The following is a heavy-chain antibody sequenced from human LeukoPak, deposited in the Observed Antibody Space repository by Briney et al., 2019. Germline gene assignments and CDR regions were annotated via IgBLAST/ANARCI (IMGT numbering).Heavy chain of an antibody. CDR3: ARTTDLVLLWFGE. Sequence: PSETLSLACTVSGYSISSGYYWGWIRQPPGKGLEWIGSIYHSGSTYYNPSLKSRVTISVDTSKNQFSLKLSSVTAADTAVYYCARTTDLVLLWFGEWGQGTLVTVSS. D-gene: IGHD3-10*01. V-gene: IGHV4-38-2*02. CDR1: GYSISSGYY. CDR2: IYHSGST. J-gene: IGHJ4*02.